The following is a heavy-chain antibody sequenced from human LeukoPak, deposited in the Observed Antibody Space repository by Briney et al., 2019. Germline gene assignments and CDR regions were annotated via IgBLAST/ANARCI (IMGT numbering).Heavy chain of an antibody. CDR1: GFTFSSYS. D-gene: IGHD4-23*01. V-gene: IGHV3-21*01. CDR3: AKDGDPWGGNSKPGY. J-gene: IGHJ4*02. CDR2: ISSSSSYI. Sequence: GGSLRLSCAASGFTFSSYSMNWVRQAPGKGLEWVSSISSSSSYIYYADSVKGRFTISRDNAKNSLYLQMNSLRAEDTAVYYCAKDGDPWGGNSKPGYWGQGTLVTVSS.